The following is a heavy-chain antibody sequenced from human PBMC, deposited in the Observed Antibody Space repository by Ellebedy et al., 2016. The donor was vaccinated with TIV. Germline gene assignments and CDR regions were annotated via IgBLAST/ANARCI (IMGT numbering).Heavy chain of an antibody. CDR2: INHGGST. J-gene: IGHJ4*02. V-gene: IGHV4-34*01. CDR1: GGSLTDYY. Sequence: SETLSLXXAVYGGSLTDYYWSWIRQPPGKGLEWIGEINHGGSTNYNPSLKSRVTISRDTSKNQFSLKLNSVTAADTAVYYCARGRRYFDTSAYYLDYWGQGPLVTVSS. D-gene: IGHD3-22*01. CDR3: ARGRRYFDTSAYYLDY.